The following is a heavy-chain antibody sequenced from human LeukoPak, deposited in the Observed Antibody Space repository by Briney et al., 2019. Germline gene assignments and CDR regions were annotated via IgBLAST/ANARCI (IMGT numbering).Heavy chain of an antibody. CDR3: AGLSGSGWYRVY. CDR1: GGSISSYY. J-gene: IGHJ4*02. CDR2: IYYSGST. Sequence: SETLSLTRAVSGGSISSYYWSWIRQPPGKGLEWIGYIYYSGSTNYNPSLKSRVTISVDTSKNQFSLKLSSVTAADTAVYYCAGLSGSGWYRVYWGQGTLVTVSS. D-gene: IGHD6-19*01. V-gene: IGHV4-59*08.